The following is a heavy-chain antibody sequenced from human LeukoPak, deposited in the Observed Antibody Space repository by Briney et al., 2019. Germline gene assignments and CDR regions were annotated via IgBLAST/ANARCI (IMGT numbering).Heavy chain of an antibody. Sequence: GASVKVSCKASGGTFSSYAISWVRQAPGQGLEWMGGIIPIFGTANYAQKFQGRVTITADKSTSTAYMELSSLRSEDTAVYYCTRDTGTTGEVKFDPWGQGTLVTVSS. CDR2: IIPIFGTA. D-gene: IGHD4-17*01. V-gene: IGHV1-69*06. CDR1: GGTFSSYA. CDR3: TRDTGTTGEVKFDP. J-gene: IGHJ5*02.